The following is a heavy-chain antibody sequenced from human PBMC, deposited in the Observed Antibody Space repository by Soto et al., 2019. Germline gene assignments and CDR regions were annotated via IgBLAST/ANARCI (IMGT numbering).Heavy chain of an antibody. V-gene: IGHV4-39*01. CDR3: ARRLSPMGTTLGHVDY. Sequence: PSETLSLTCTVSGGSISSSSYYWGWIRQPPGKGLEWMGNIYYSGSTYYNPSLKSRVTISVDTSKNQFSLKLSSLTAADTAVYYCARRLSPMGTTLGHVDYWGQGSLVTVSS. CDR2: IYYSGST. D-gene: IGHD1-1*01. J-gene: IGHJ4*02. CDR1: GGSISSSSYY.